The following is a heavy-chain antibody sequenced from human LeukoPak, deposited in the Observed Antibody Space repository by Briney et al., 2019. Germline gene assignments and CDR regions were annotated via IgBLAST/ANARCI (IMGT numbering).Heavy chain of an antibody. Sequence: SVKVSCTGSGGTFSSYAISWVRQAPGQGLEWMGGIIPIFGTANYAQKFQGRVTITADESTSTAYMELSSLRSEDTAVYYCARVVPGVIRLIGAFDIWGQGTMVTVSS. CDR3: ARVVPGVIRLIGAFDI. V-gene: IGHV1-69*01. D-gene: IGHD3-10*01. CDR2: IIPIFGTA. J-gene: IGHJ3*02. CDR1: GGTFSSYA.